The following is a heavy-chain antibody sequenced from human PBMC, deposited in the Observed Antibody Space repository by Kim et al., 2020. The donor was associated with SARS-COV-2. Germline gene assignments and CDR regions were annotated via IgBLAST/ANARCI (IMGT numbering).Heavy chain of an antibody. J-gene: IGHJ4*02. CDR2: INHSGST. V-gene: IGHV4-34*01. Sequence: SETLSLTCAVYGGSFSGYYWSWIRQPPGKGLEWIGEINHSGSTNYNPSLKSRVTISVDTSKNQFSLKLSSVTAADTAVYYCARVSIKFYGSGNYFDYWGQGTLVTVSS. CDR3: ARVSIKFYGSGNYFDY. CDR1: GGSFSGYY. D-gene: IGHD3-10*01.